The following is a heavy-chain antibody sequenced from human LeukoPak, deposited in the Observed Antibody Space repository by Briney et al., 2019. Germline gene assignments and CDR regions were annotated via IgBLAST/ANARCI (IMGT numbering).Heavy chain of an antibody. CDR1: GYTFTSYY. V-gene: IGHV1-46*01. J-gene: IGHJ6*03. D-gene: IGHD4-11*01. Sequence: ASVKVSCKASGYTFTSYYMHWVRQAPGQGLEWMGIINPSGGSTSYAQKFQGRVTMTRDMSTSTVYMELSRLRSEDTAVYYCARNSNTYYYYMDVWGKGTTVTVSS. CDR2: INPSGGST. CDR3: ARNSNTYYYYMDV.